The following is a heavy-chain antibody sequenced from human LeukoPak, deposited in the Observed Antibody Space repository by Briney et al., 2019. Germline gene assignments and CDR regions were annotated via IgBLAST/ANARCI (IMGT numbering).Heavy chain of an antibody. CDR3: ASLPPYCSSTSCYLSYFDY. Sequence: SETLSLTCAVYGGSFGGYYWSWIRQPPGKGLEWIGEINHSGSTNYNPSLKSRVTISVDTSKNQFSLKLSSVTAADTAVYYCASLPPYCSSTSCYLSYFDYWGQGTLVTVSS. D-gene: IGHD2-2*01. J-gene: IGHJ4*02. V-gene: IGHV4-34*01. CDR2: INHSGST. CDR1: GGSFGGYY.